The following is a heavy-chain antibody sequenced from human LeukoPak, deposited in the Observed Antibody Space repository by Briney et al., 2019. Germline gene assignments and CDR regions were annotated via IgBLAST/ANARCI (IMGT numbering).Heavy chain of an antibody. V-gene: IGHV3-53*01. Sequence: GGSLRLSCAASGFTVSSNYMSWVRQAPGKGPEWVSVIYSGGSTYYADSVKGRFTISRDNSKNTLYLQMNSLRAEDTAVYYCATSMIVVVTYYYGMDVWGQGTTVTVSS. J-gene: IGHJ6*02. CDR3: ATSMIVVVTYYYGMDV. CDR2: IYSGGST. D-gene: IGHD3-22*01. CDR1: GFTVSSNY.